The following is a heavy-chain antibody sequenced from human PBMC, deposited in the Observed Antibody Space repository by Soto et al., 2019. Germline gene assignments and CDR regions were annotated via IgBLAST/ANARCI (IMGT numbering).Heavy chain of an antibody. Sequence: ASVKVSCKASGFIVTGYYIHCVRRVPGQGLEWMGWIKSNGGDPKYAQKFQDRVTMTRDTSMDTVYMELSSLRSDDSAMYYCARDERSYGEPPFDYWGQGTLVTVSS. V-gene: IGHV1-2*02. D-gene: IGHD3-16*01. CDR1: GFIVTGYY. J-gene: IGHJ4*02. CDR2: IKSNGGDP. CDR3: ARDERSYGEPPFDY.